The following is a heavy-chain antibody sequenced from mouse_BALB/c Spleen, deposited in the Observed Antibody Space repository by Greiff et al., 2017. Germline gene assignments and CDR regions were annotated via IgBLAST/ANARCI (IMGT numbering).Heavy chain of an antibody. D-gene: IGHD2-10*02. V-gene: IGHV5-4*02. CDR3: ARYGNYDAMDY. CDR1: GFTFSDYY. J-gene: IGHJ4*01. Sequence: EVHLVESGGGLVKPGGSLKLSCAASGFTFSDYYMYWVRQTPEKRLEWVATISDGGSYTYYPDSVKGRFTISRDNAKNNLYLQMSSLKSEDTAMYYCARYGNYDAMDYWGQGTSVTVSS. CDR2: ISDGGSYT.